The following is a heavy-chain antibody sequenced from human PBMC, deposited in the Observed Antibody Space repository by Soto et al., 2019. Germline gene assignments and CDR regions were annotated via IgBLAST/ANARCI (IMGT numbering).Heavy chain of an antibody. J-gene: IGHJ4*02. CDR3: ARPSAYYYDSSGYYSYYFDY. D-gene: IGHD3-22*01. CDR2: IYYSGST. CDR1: GGSISSSSYY. V-gene: IGHV4-39*01. Sequence: QLQLQESGPGLVKPSETLSLTCTVSGGSISSSSYYWGWIRQPPGKGLEWIGSIYYSGSTYYNPSLKSRVTISVDTSKNQLSLKLSSVTAADTAVYYCARPSAYYYDSSGYYSYYFDYWGQGTLVTVSS.